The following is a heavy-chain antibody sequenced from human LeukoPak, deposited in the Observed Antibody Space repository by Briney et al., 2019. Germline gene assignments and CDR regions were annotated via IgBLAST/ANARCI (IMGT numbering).Heavy chain of an antibody. D-gene: IGHD6-13*01. CDR1: GFTFSSYW. CDR2: IKQDGSEK. V-gene: IGHV3-7*01. Sequence: GGSLRLSCAASGFTFSSYWMSWVRQAPGKGLEWVANIKQDGSEKYYVVSVKGRFTISRDNAKNSLYLQMNSLRAEDTAVYYCARGGPIAAAGKAFDYWGQGTPVTVSS. CDR3: ARGGPIAAAGKAFDY. J-gene: IGHJ4*02.